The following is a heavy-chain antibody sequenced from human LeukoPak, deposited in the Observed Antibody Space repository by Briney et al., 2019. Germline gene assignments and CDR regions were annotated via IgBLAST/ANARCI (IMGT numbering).Heavy chain of an antibody. V-gene: IGHV3-48*01. CDR1: GFTFSSYS. D-gene: IGHD2-2*01. J-gene: IGHJ4*02. CDR2: ISSSSSTI. CDR3: ARGYCSSTSCSPMRY. Sequence: GGSLRLSCAASGFTFSSYSMNWVRQAPGKGLEWVSYISSSSSTIYYADSVKGRFTISRDNSKNTLYLQMNSLRAEDTAVYYCARGYCSSTSCSPMRYWGQGTLVTVSS.